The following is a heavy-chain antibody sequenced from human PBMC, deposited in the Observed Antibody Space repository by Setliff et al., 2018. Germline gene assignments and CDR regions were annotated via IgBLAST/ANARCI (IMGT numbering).Heavy chain of an antibody. Sequence: SETLSLTCSVSGGSIDSHYWSWIRQPPGKGLEWIGSIYYSGNTNYNPSLKSRVTISIDTSKNQFSLKLSSVTAADTAVYYCAREGYFPRGGNDLYYFDYWGQGTLVTVSS. CDR2: IYYSGNT. CDR3: AREGYFPRGGNDLYYFDY. CDR1: GGSIDSHY. V-gene: IGHV4-59*11. D-gene: IGHD2-15*01. J-gene: IGHJ4*02.